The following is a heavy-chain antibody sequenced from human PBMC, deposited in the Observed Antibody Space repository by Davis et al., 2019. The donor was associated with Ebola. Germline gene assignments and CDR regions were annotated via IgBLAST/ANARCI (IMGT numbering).Heavy chain of an antibody. CDR3: AKDSGSGSYFGLGNYFDY. D-gene: IGHD3-10*01. CDR2: ISGSGGST. CDR1: GFTFSSYA. V-gene: IGHV3-23*01. J-gene: IGHJ4*02. Sequence: WGSLRLSCAASGFTFSSYAMSWVRQAPGKGLEWVSAISGSGGSTYYADSVKGRFTISRDNSKNTLYLQMNSLRAEDTAVYYCAKDSGSGSYFGLGNYFDYWGQGTLVTVSS.